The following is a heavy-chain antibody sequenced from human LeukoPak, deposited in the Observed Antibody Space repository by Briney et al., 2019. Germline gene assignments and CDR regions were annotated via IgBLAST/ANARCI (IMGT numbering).Heavy chain of an antibody. CDR3: ARDQTRGASYFDY. Sequence: SETLSLTRTVSGGSISSSSYYWGWIRQPPGKGLEWIGSIYYSGSTYYNPSLKSRVTISVDTSKNQFSLKLSSVTAADTAVYYCARDQTRGASYFDYWGQGTLVTVSS. V-gene: IGHV4-39*07. J-gene: IGHJ4*02. CDR1: GGSISSSSYY. CDR2: IYYSGST. D-gene: IGHD3-10*01.